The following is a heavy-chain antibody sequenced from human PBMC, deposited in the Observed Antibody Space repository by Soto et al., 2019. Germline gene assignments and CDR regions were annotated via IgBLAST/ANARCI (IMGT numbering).Heavy chain of an antibody. J-gene: IGHJ4*02. CDR1: GFTFSSYG. Sequence: QMQLVESGGGVVQPGRSLRLSCAASGFTFSSYGMHWVRQAPGKGLEWVAVISYDGSNKYYADSVKGRFTISRDNSKNTLYLQMNSLRAEDTAVYYCPKDMSSSWYFYYWGQGTLVTVSS. CDR2: ISYDGSNK. D-gene: IGHD6-13*01. V-gene: IGHV3-30*18. CDR3: PKDMSSSWYFYY.